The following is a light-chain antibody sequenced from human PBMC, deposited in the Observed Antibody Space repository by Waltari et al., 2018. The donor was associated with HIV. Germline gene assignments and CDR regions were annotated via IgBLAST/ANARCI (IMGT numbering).Light chain of an antibody. J-gene: IGKJ3*01. V-gene: IGKV3D-15*01. Sequence: EIVLTQSPATLSVSPGEGATLSCRASQSVGNNLAWYQQKPGLAPRLLIYGAFTRATGIPTRFSGSGFGTEFTLTISSLQSEDFAVYYCQHYNKGLRSFTFGPGTKVDI. CDR3: QHYNKGLRSFT. CDR2: GAF. CDR1: QSVGNN.